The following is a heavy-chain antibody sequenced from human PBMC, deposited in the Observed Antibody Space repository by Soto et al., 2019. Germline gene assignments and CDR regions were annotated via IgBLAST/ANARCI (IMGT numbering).Heavy chain of an antibody. D-gene: IGHD1-26*01. Sequence: QVQLQESGPGLVKPSQTLSLTCTVSGGSIGSGGYYWSWIRQHPGKGLEWIGCIYYSGSTYYNPSLKSRVTISVDTSKNQFSLKLSSVTAADTAVYYCAREGGIVGATAADYWGQGTLVTVSS. CDR3: AREGGIVGATAADY. V-gene: IGHV4-31*03. J-gene: IGHJ4*02. CDR2: IYYSGST. CDR1: GGSIGSGGYY.